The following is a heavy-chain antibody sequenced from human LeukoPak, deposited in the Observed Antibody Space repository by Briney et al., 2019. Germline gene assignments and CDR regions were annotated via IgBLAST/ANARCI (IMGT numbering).Heavy chain of an antibody. CDR1: GFVVTANY. CDR2: ISNGGDP. Sequence: GGSLRLSCAASGFVVTANYLTWARQAPGKGLEWVSTISNGGDPFYGDSVKGRSTISRDESTNTFSLQLDSLRVEDMGVYYCALLSGGTFDYWGQGTQVTVAS. CDR3: ALLSGGTFDY. J-gene: IGHJ4*02. V-gene: IGHV3-53*01. D-gene: IGHD2/OR15-2a*01.